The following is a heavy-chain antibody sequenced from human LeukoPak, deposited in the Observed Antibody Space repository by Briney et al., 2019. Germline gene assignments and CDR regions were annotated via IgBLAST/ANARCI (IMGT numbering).Heavy chain of an antibody. Sequence: PSETLSLTCAVYGESLNSYYWSWVRQPPGEGLEWIGEIYESGTTEYNPSLKSRVTISMVPSKQQFSLSLSSVNAADTAVYYCARGAWATRLGSWGLGTPVIVSS. V-gene: IGHV4-34*01. CDR1: GESLNSYY. CDR2: IYESGTT. CDR3: ARGAWATRLGS. D-gene: IGHD2-15*01. J-gene: IGHJ4*02.